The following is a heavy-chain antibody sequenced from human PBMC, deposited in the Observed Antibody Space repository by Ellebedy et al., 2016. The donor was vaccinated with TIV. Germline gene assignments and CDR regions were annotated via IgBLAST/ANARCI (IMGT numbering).Heavy chain of an antibody. CDR1: GFTFSTYG. J-gene: IGHJ6*02. V-gene: IGHV3-30*02. CDR3: AKGAYPVPTVVAV. CDR2: IRSDGSAR. D-gene: IGHD4-17*01. Sequence: GESLKISCAASGFTFSTYGMHWVRQPPGKGLEWVAFIRSDGSARYHGDSVSGRFTISRDDSKNTLYLQMNSLRSDDTAVYYCAKGAYPVPTVVAVWGQGTTVTVSS.